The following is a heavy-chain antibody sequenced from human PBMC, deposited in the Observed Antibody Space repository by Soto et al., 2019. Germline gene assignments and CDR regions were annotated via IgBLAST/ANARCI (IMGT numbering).Heavy chain of an antibody. D-gene: IGHD3-9*01. CDR1: GGTFSSYA. CDR2: IIPIFGTA. J-gene: IGHJ6*02. V-gene: IGHV1-69*06. Sequence: QVQLVQSGAEVKKPGSSVKVSCKASGGTFSSYAITWVRQAPGQGLERTGGIIPIFGTANYAQKFQGRVTISADKSTITVYTEPSSLRSEDTAVYYCARDRYYDILTGYTYYYYGMDVWGQGTTVTVSS. CDR3: ARDRYYDILTGYTYYYYGMDV.